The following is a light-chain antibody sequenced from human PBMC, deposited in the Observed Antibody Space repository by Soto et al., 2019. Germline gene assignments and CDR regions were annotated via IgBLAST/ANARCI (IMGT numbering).Light chain of an antibody. CDR2: GVS. CDR3: QQYNTWPRT. Sequence: EIVMTQSPATLSVSPGERATLSCRASQSVSSNLAWYQQKPGQAPRLLLYGVSTRATGIPARFSGSGSGTEFTLTISSLQSEDFAVYYCQQYNTWPRTFGPGTKVDFK. CDR1: QSVSSN. J-gene: IGKJ3*01. V-gene: IGKV3D-15*01.